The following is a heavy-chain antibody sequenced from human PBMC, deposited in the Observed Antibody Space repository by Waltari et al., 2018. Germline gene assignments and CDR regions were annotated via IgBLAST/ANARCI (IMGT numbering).Heavy chain of an antibody. Sequence: EVQLVQSGGEVKKPGESLKISCKGSGYSFTSYWIGWVRQMPGKGLEWMGIIYPGDSDTRYSPSFQGQVTISADKSISTAYLQWSSLKASDTAMYYCARGSYCSSTSCNNWFDPWGQGTLVTVSS. D-gene: IGHD2-2*01. V-gene: IGHV5-51*01. J-gene: IGHJ5*02. CDR1: GYSFTSYW. CDR3: ARGSYCSSTSCNNWFDP. CDR2: IYPGDSDT.